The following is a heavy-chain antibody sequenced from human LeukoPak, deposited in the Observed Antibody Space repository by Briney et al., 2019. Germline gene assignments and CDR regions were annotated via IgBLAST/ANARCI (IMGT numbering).Heavy chain of an antibody. J-gene: IGHJ5*02. CDR3: AKSFPNANWFDP. V-gene: IGHV3-7*01. D-gene: IGHD4/OR15-4a*01. CDR1: GLTFSRDW. CDR2: IKQDASEE. Sequence: GGSLRLSCAASGLTFSRDWMSWVRQPPGQGLEWVATIKQDASEEYYVDSVNGRFTISRDNAKNSLFLQLDSLRAEDTAVYYCAKSFPNANWFDPWGQGTLVTVSS.